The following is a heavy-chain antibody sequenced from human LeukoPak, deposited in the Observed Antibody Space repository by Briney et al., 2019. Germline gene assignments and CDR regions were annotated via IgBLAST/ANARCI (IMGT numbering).Heavy chain of an antibody. J-gene: IGHJ4*02. CDR3: ARDSHCSSTSCYPDY. CDR1: GGTLSSYA. CDR2: IIPIFGTA. Sequence: SVKVSCKASGGTLSSYAISWVRQAPGQGLEWMGGIIPIFGTANYAQKFQGRVTITADESTSTAYMELSSLRSEDTAVYYCARDSHCSSTSCYPDYWGQGTLVTVSS. D-gene: IGHD2-2*01. V-gene: IGHV1-69*13.